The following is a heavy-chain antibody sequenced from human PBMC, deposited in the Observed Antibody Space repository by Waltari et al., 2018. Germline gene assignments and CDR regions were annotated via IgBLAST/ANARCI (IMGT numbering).Heavy chain of an antibody. CDR2: IYYSGRT. V-gene: IGHV4-59*11. CDR1: GGSISSHY. CDR3: ARERIAAAGYYYGMDV. D-gene: IGHD6-13*01. Sequence: QVQLQESGPGLVKPSETLSLTCTVSGGSISSHYWSWIRQPPGKGLEWIGYIYYSGRTNYNPSLKSRVTISVDTSKNQFSLKLSSVTAADTAVYYCARERIAAAGYYYGMDVWGQGTTVTVSS. J-gene: IGHJ6*02.